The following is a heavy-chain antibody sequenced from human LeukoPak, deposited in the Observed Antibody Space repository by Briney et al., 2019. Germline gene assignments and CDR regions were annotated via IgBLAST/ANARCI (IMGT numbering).Heavy chain of an antibody. Sequence: ASLKVSCKASGYSFSGYYMHWVRQAPGQGLDWMGWINPISIGTNYAQKFQDRVTMTSDSSISTAYMELSSLRSDDTAVYYCARDPYGGFDYWGQGTLVTVSS. CDR3: ARDPYGGFDY. CDR2: INPISIGT. J-gene: IGHJ4*02. V-gene: IGHV1-2*02. CDR1: GYSFSGYY. D-gene: IGHD4-23*01.